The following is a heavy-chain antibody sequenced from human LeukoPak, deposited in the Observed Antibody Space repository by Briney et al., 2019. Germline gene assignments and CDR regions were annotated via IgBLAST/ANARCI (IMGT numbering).Heavy chain of an antibody. CDR3: SWDHTGKEDI. Sequence: GGSLRLSCAASASTFSNYWMHWVRQAPGKGLVWVSRINPDGSRTNYANSVAGRFTISRDNAKNTLYLQMNSLRVEDTAVYYCSWDHTGKEDIWGQGTMVSVSS. CDR2: INPDGSRT. D-gene: IGHD1-26*01. J-gene: IGHJ3*02. V-gene: IGHV3-74*01. CDR1: ASTFSNYW.